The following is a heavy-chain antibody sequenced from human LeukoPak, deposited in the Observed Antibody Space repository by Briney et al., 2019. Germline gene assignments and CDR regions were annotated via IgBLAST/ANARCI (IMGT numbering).Heavy chain of an antibody. CDR1: GFIFEDYA. Sequence: GGSLRLSCTVSGFIFEDYAMHWVRQVPGKGLEWVSSITSNSGYVAYADSVKGRFSISRDNAKNSLYLQMNGLRTEDMAVYYCVQDSYAISSSGSTFASWGQGTLVTVSS. V-gene: IGHV3-9*03. CDR3: VQDSYAISSSGSTFAS. J-gene: IGHJ4*02. D-gene: IGHD2-2*01. CDR2: ITSNSGYV.